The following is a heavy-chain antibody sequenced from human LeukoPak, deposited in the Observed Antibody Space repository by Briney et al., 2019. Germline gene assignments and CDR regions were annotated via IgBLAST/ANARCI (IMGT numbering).Heavy chain of an antibody. CDR3: ARPVTSYGVGDGFDI. CDR1: VGSISSGGYY. J-gene: IGHJ3*02. Sequence: SETLSLTCTVSVGSISSGGYYWSWIRQHPGKSLECIGYIYYSGGTYYNPSLKRRATISVDTSNIHFSLQLSSLTAADTAVYYCARPVTSYGVGDGFDIWGQGTMVTASS. V-gene: IGHV4-31*03. D-gene: IGHD3-16*01. CDR2: IYYSGGT.